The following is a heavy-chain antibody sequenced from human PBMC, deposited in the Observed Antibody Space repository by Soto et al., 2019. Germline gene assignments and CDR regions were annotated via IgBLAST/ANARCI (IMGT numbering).Heavy chain of an antibody. CDR3: AKAKNDYNWDNRPPFDY. Sequence: GGSLRLSCEASGFTLRNYAMTWIRQAPGKGLEWVSLISANDVGTYYAESVKTRFTISTDQSRNTVYLQMDSLRADDTAIYYCAKAKNDYNWDNRPPFDYWGQGTLVTV. CDR1: GFTLRNYA. D-gene: IGHD1-20*01. J-gene: IGHJ4*02. V-gene: IGHV3-23*01. CDR2: ISANDVGT.